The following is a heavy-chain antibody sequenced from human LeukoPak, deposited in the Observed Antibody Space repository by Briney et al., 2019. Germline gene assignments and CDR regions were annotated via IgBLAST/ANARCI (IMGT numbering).Heavy chain of an antibody. D-gene: IGHD3-22*01. V-gene: IGHV3-21*01. CDR1: GFTFSSYT. Sequence: GGSLRLSCAASGFTFSSYTMNWVHQAPGKGLEWVSSISSSSSYIYYADSVKGRFTISRYNAKNSLYLQMNSLRAEDTAVYYCARDGSGYSDPVDYWGQGTLVTVSS. CDR2: ISSSSSYI. CDR3: ARDGSGYSDPVDY. J-gene: IGHJ4*02.